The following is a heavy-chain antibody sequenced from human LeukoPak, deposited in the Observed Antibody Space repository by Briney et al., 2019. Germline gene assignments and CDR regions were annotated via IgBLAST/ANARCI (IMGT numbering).Heavy chain of an antibody. CDR1: GFTFSSYE. CDR3: ARDIVSMADY. D-gene: IGHD4/OR15-4a*01. CDR2: ISSSGRTI. Sequence: PGGSLRLSCAASGFTFSSYEMNWVRQAPGKGLEWVSYISSSGRTIYYADSVKGRFTISRDNAKNSLYLQMNSLRAEDTAVYYCARDIVSMADYWGQGTLVTVSS. V-gene: IGHV3-48*03. J-gene: IGHJ4*02.